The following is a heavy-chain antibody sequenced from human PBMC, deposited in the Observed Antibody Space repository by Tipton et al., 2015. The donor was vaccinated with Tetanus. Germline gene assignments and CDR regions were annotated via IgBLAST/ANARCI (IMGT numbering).Heavy chain of an antibody. CDR2: IIPKVGTP. D-gene: IGHD1-14*01. CDR3: ARDILGTNRFDP. Sequence: QVQLVQSGPEVKRPGSSVKVSCKASGGTFNSYSFSWVRQAPGQGLEWMGSIIPKVGTPTYPQRFQGGVTITADESTSTVYMELSSPRSEDTAVYYCARDILGTNRFDPWGQGTLVTVSS. CDR1: GGTFNSYS. J-gene: IGHJ5*02. V-gene: IGHV1-69*18.